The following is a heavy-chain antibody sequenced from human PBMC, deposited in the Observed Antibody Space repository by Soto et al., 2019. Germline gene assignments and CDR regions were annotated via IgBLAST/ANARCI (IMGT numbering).Heavy chain of an antibody. CDR2: IYPGDSDT. CDR1: GYSFTSYW. J-gene: IGHJ6*02. D-gene: IGHD3-3*01. V-gene: IGHV5-51*01. CDR3: ARLLDYDFWSGYYRKPEYYYYGMDV. Sequence: GESLKISCKGSGYSFTSYWIGWVRQMPGKGLEWMGIIYPGDSDTRYSPSFQGQVTISADKSISTADLQWSSLKASDTAMYYCARLLDYDFWSGYYRKPEYYYYGMDVWGQGTTVTVSS.